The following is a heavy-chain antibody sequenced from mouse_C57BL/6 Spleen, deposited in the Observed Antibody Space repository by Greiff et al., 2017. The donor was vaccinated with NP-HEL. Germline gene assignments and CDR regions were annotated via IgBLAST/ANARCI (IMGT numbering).Heavy chain of an antibody. CDR3: ARHEDGGDGYHWYFDV. V-gene: IGHV1-62-2*01. D-gene: IGHD2-3*01. CDR2: FYPGSGSI. Sequence: VQLQQSGAELVKPGASVKLSCKASGYTFTEYTTHWVKQRSGQGLEWIGWFYPGSGSIKYNEKFKDKATLTADKSSSTVYMELSRLTSEDSAVYFCARHEDGGDGYHWYFDVWGTGTTVTVSS. CDR1: GYTFTEYT. J-gene: IGHJ1*03.